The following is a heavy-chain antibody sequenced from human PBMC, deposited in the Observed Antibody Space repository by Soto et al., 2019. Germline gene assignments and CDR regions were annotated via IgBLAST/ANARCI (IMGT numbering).Heavy chain of an antibody. CDR1: GGSISSYY. Sequence: PSETLSLTCTVSGGSISSYYWSWIRQPPGKGLEWIGYIYYSGSTNHNPSLKSRVTISVDTSKNQFSLSLSSVTAADTATYYCARSFGWYAVDSWGQGILVTVSS. CDR2: IYYSGST. V-gene: IGHV4-59*12. J-gene: IGHJ4*02. CDR3: ARSFGWYAVDS. D-gene: IGHD6-19*01.